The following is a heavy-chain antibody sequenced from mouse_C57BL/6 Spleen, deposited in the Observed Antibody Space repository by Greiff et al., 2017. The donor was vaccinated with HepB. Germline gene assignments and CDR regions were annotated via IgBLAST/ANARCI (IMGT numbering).Heavy chain of an antibody. CDR3: VRGGILLRGGPWFAY. Sequence: DVMLVESGGGLVQPKGSLKLSCAASGFTFNTYAMHWVRQAPGKGLEWVARIRSKSSNYATYYADSVKDRFTISRDDSQSMLYLQMNNLKTEDTAMYYCVRGGILLRGGPWFAYWGQGTLVTVSA. CDR1: GFTFNTYA. J-gene: IGHJ3*01. D-gene: IGHD1-1*01. CDR2: IRSKSSNYAT. V-gene: IGHV10-3*01.